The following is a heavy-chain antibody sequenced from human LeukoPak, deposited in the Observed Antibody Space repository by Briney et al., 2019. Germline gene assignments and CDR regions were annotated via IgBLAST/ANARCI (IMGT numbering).Heavy chain of an antibody. Sequence: PSETLSLTCAVSGGSITSGGYSWSWIRQPPGNGLEWIGYINHSGSTNYNPSLKSRVTISVDTSKNQFSLKLSSVTAADTAVYYCARGRGIVVVPAWDRAKQNWFDPWGQGTLVTVSS. CDR1: GGSITSGGYS. CDR2: INHSGST. D-gene: IGHD2-2*01. V-gene: IGHV4-30-2*01. CDR3: ARGRGIVVVPAWDRAKQNWFDP. J-gene: IGHJ5*02.